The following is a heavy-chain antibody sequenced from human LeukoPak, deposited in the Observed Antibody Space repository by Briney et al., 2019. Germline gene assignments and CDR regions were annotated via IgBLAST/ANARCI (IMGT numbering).Heavy chain of an antibody. J-gene: IGHJ4*02. CDR3: ARAPGTGYPEYYFDY. CDR1: GGSISSSSYY. CDR2: IYYSGST. Sequence: PSETLSLTCTVSGGSISSSSYYWGWIRQPPGKGLERLGSIYYSGSTYYNPSLKSRVTISVDTSKNQFSLKLSSVTAADTAVYYCARAPGTGYPEYYFDYWGQGTLVTVSS. V-gene: IGHV4-39*07. D-gene: IGHD3/OR15-3a*01.